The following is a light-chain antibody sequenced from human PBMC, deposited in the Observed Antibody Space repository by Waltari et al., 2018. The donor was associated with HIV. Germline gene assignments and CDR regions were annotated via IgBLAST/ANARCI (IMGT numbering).Light chain of an antibody. CDR3: QAWDSGTVV. CDR2: DDN. J-gene: IGLJ2*01. V-gene: IGLV3-1*01. Sequence: SYELAQPPSVSVSLGQTASISCSGHKLGFIYVSWYSQRPCPSPVLVIYDDNKRPTGIPERFSGSNSGETGTLTISGTQAVDEADYYCQAWDSGTVVFGGGTKLTVL. CDR1: KLGFIY.